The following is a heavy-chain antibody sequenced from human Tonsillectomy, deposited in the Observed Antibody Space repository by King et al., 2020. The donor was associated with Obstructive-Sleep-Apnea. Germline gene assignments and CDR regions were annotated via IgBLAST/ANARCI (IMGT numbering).Heavy chain of an antibody. J-gene: IGHJ4*02. V-gene: IGHV3-73*01. CDR2: IRSKANSYAT. CDR3: TRRRPTQDGYNYGDFDY. CDR1: GFTFSGSA. Sequence: VQLVESGGGLVQPGGSLKLSCAASGFTFSGSAMHWVRQASGKGLEWVGRIRSKANSYATAYAASVKGRFTISRDDSKNTAYLQMNSLKTEDTAVYYCTRRRPTQDGYNYGDFDYWGQGTLVTVSS. D-gene: IGHD5-24*01.